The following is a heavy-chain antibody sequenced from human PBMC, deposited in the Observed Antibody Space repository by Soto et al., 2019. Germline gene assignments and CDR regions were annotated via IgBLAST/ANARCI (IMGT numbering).Heavy chain of an antibody. CDR1: GAPINSDY. CDR3: ARDRPPPVTGTKTASNWFDP. D-gene: IGHD1-7*01. CDR2: IYHIGST. J-gene: IGHJ5*02. Sequence: LSLTCTVSGAPINSDYWSWIRQSPGKGLEWIGYIYHIGSTDYNPSLKSRVTISVDTSKNQFSLKLSSVTAADTAVYYCARDRPPPVTGTKTASNWFDPWGQGTLVTVSS. V-gene: IGHV4-59*01.